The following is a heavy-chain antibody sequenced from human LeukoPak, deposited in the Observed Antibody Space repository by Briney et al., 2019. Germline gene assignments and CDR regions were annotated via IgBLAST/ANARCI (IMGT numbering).Heavy chain of an antibody. CDR2: INHSGST. D-gene: IGHD3-16*02. V-gene: IGHV4-34*01. CDR1: GDSFSGYY. Sequence: SETLSLTCAVYGDSFSGYYWSWIRQPPGRGRVWRGEINHSGSTNYNPSLKSRVTISVDTSKSQFSLKLRSVTAADTAVYYCARTYYDYVWGSYRPNYFDYWGQGTLVTVSS. J-gene: IGHJ4*02. CDR3: ARTYYDYVWGSYRPNYFDY.